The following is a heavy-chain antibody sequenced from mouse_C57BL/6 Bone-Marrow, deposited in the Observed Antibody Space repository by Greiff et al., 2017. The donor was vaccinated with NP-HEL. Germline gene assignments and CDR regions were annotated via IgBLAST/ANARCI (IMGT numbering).Heavy chain of an antibody. CDR3: ARWGSYSLDY. CDR2: IYPGDGDT. J-gene: IGHJ2*01. D-gene: IGHD1-1*01. V-gene: IGHV1-82*01. CDR1: GYAFSSSW. Sequence: QVQLQQSGPELVKPGASVKISCKASGYAFSSSWMNWVKQRPGKGLEWIGRIYPGDGDTNYNGKFKGKATLTADKSSSTAYMQLSSLTSEDSAVYVCARWGSYSLDYWGQGTTLTVSS.